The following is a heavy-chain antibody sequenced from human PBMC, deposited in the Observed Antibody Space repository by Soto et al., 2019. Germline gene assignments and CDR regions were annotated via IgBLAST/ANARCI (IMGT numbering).Heavy chain of an antibody. D-gene: IGHD2-21*01. Sequence: KPSETLSLACTVSGDSISSGDYYWSWIRQPPGKGLEWIGYIYYSGSTNYNPSLKSRVTISVDTSKNQFSLKLSSVTAADTAVYYCARVWRYAIDIWGQGTMVTVSS. CDR3: ARVWRYAIDI. J-gene: IGHJ3*02. V-gene: IGHV4-61*08. CDR1: GDSISSGDYY. CDR2: IYYSGST.